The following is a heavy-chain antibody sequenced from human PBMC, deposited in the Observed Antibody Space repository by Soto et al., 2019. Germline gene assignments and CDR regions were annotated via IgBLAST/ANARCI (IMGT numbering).Heavy chain of an antibody. V-gene: IGHV4-34*01. CDR2: INHSGST. J-gene: IGHJ4*02. CDR1: GGSFSGYY. D-gene: IGHD6-13*01. Sequence: SETLSLTCAVYGGSFSGYYWSWIRQPPGKGLEWIGEINHSGSTNYNPSLKSRVTISVDTSKNQFSLKLSSVTAADTAVYYCARGRAAAGNHFDYWGQGTLVTVSS. CDR3: ARGRAAAGNHFDY.